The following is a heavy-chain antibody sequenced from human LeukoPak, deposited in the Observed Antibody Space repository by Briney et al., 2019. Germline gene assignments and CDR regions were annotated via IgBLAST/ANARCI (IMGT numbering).Heavy chain of an antibody. Sequence: ASVKVSCKASGYTFTSYYMHWVRQAPGQGLEWMGIINPGGGGGGWAQKFQGRVTMTRDTSTSTVYMELSSLRSEDTAVYYCARGGMATMLTPLYYWGQGTLVTVSS. V-gene: IGHV1-46*01. D-gene: IGHD5-24*01. CDR1: GYTFTSYY. CDR2: INPGGGGG. J-gene: IGHJ4*02. CDR3: ARGGMATMLTPLYY.